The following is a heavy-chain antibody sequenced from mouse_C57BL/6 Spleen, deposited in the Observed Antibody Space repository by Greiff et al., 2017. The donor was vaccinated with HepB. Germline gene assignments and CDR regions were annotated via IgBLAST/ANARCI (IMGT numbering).Heavy chain of an antibody. J-gene: IGHJ2*01. Sequence: VQLQQPGAELVKPGASVKLSCKASGYTFTSYWMQWVKQRPGQGLEWIGEIDPSDSYTNYNQKFKGKATLTVDTSSSTAYMQLSSLTSEDSAVYYCARDTTAVNYWGQGTTLTVSS. CDR3: ARDTTAVNY. CDR1: GYTFTSYW. D-gene: IGHD1-1*01. V-gene: IGHV1-50*01. CDR2: IDPSDSYT.